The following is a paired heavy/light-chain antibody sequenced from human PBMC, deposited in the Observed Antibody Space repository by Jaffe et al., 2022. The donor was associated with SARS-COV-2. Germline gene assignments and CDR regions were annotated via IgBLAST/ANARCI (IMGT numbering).Light chain of an antibody. CDR2: TDN. CDR3: QVWDSSTVV. Sequence: SYELTQPLSVSVALGQTARIICGGNNIGSKNVHWYQQKPGQAPVLVIYTDNNRPSGIPERFSGSNSGNTATLTISRAQAGDEADYYCQVWDSSTVVFGGGTKLTVL. V-gene: IGLV3-9*01. CDR1: NIGSKN. J-gene: IGLJ2*01.
Heavy chain of an antibody. CDR3: AKSPSEVTTVTTVGWFDP. V-gene: IGHV3-30*18. CDR2: ISYDGSNK. CDR1: EFTFRRYD. J-gene: IGHJ5*02. Sequence: QVQLVESGGGVVQPGRSLRLSCAASEFTFRRYDMHWVRQAPGKGLEWVAVISYDGSNKYYGDSVKGRFTISRDNSKNTLYLQMNSLRVEDTAVYYCAKSPSEVTTVTTVGWFDPWGQGTLVTVSS. D-gene: IGHD4-17*01.